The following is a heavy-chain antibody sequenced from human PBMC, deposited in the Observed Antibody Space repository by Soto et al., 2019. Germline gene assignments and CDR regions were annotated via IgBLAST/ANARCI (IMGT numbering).Heavy chain of an antibody. D-gene: IGHD2-2*01. Sequence: QVQLQQWGAGLLKPSETLSLTCGVYGGSFSGYYWTWIRQPPGKGLEWIGEINHGGGTNQNPSLKSRVTLSVDTSKRQFSLRLSSVTAADTAVYYCARGDCSRTRCSGGGNAFDIWGQGTMVTVSS. CDR2: INHGGGT. V-gene: IGHV4-34*01. CDR1: GGSFSGYY. CDR3: ARGDCSRTRCSGGGNAFDI. J-gene: IGHJ3*02.